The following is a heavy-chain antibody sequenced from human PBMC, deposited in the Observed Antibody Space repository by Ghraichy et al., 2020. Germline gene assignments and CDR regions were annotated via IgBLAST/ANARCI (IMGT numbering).Heavy chain of an antibody. J-gene: IGHJ4*02. CDR2: IRSKACGGTS. CDR3: TRDTVGGVTPYDY. D-gene: IGHD3-16*01. V-gene: IGHV3-49*03. CDR1: GFTFGHYA. Sequence: GGSLRLSCTASGFTFGHYAMSWFRQAPGKGLEWVAIIRSKACGGTSEYSAYVKGRFTISRDNSKSIAYMKMNSLKTEDTDVYYCTRDTVGGVTPYDYWGQGTRVT.